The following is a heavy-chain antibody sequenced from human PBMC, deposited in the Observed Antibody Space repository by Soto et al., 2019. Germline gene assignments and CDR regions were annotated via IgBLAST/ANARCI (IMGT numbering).Heavy chain of an antibody. V-gene: IGHV1-69*01. CDR1: GGAFSSYA. J-gene: IGHJ4*02. CDR2: IIPIFGTA. Sequence: LVKVSCNSAGGAFSSYAIIWVRQATGQGLEWMGGIIPIFGTANYAQKFQGRVTITADESTSTAYMELSSLRSEDTAVYFCTRQTDAVQWLVVPTDYNFDYWGQGTLVTVFS. D-gene: IGHD6-19*01. CDR3: TRQTDAVQWLVVPTDYNFDY.